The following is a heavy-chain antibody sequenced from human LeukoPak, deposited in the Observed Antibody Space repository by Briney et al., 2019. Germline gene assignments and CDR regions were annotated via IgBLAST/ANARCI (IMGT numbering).Heavy chain of an antibody. Sequence: GGSLRLSCAASGITFSSYGMSWVRQAPGKGLEWVSSISSTGGTTYYADSVKGRFTFSRDNSKNTLYLQMNSLRAEDTALYYCAKDWDDYYGSGSYFDYWGQGTLVTVSS. V-gene: IGHV3-23*01. CDR2: ISSTGGTT. J-gene: IGHJ4*02. CDR3: AKDWDDYYGSGSYFDY. D-gene: IGHD3-10*01. CDR1: GITFSSYG.